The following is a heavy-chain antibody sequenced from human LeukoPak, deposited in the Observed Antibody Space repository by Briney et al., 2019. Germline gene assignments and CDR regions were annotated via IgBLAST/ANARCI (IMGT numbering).Heavy chain of an antibody. CDR1: GFTFSSFG. V-gene: IGHV3-30*02. CDR2: IRYDGSNK. D-gene: IGHD2-2*01. J-gene: IGHJ4*02. CDR3: AKPILGYCSSTSCRAGDYYFDY. Sequence: GGSLRLSCAASGFTFSSFGMHWVRQAPGKGLERVAFIRYDGSNKYYADSVKGRFTISRDNSKNTLYLQMNSLRAEDTAVYYCAKPILGYCSSTSCRAGDYYFDYWGQGTLVTVSS.